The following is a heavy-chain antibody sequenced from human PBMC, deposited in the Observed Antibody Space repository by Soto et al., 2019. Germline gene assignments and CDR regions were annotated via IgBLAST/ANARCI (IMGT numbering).Heavy chain of an antibody. V-gene: IGHV1-69*12. CDR2: IIPLFGVP. Sequence: QVQLVQSGAEVKKPGSSVKVSCKSSGGTFSSYAINWVRQAPGQGLEWMGGIIPLFGVPNYAQKFQGRVTITAGDSTTTAYMELISLRAEDTAVYYCARAYSSGWSGDFDYWDQGILVTVSS. CDR3: ARAYSSGWSGDFDY. J-gene: IGHJ4*02. CDR1: GGTFSSYA. D-gene: IGHD6-19*01.